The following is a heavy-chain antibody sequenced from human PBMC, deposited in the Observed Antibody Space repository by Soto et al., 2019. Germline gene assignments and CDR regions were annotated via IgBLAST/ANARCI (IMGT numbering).Heavy chain of an antibody. J-gene: IGHJ5*02. CDR1: GGSISSSSYY. V-gene: IGHV4-39*01. CDR2: IYYSGST. Sequence: SETLSLTCTVSGGSISSSSYYWGWIRQPPGKGLEWIGSIYYSGSTYYNPSLKSRVTISVDTSKNQFSLKLSSVTAADTAVYYCARHMSEFLFDWFDPWGQGTLVTVSS. D-gene: IGHD2-21*01. CDR3: ARHMSEFLFDWFDP.